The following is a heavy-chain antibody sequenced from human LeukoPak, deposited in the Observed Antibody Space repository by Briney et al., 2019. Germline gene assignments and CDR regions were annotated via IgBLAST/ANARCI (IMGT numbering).Heavy chain of an antibody. D-gene: IGHD5-12*01. V-gene: IGHV4-39*07. CDR3: ARVRATKIVAENWFDP. CDR2: IYYSGST. J-gene: IGHJ5*02. CDR1: GGSISSSSYY. Sequence: PSETLSLTCTVSGGSISSSSYYWGWIRQPPGKGLEWIGSIYYSGSTYYNPSLKSRVTISVDTSKNQFSLKLSSVTAADTAVHYCARVRATKIVAENWFDPWGQGTLVTVSS.